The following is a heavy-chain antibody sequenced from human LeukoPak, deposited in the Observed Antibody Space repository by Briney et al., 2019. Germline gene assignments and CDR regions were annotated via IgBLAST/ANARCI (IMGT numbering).Heavy chain of an antibody. D-gene: IGHD1-1*01. Sequence: SETLSLTCTVSGGPISSYYWSWIRQPAGKGLEWIGRIYISGSTNYNPSLKSRVTMSVDTSKNQFSLKLSSVTAADTAVYYCARDRGTWNDDGFDYWGQGTLVTASS. CDR3: ARDRGTWNDDGFDY. CDR2: IYISGST. J-gene: IGHJ4*02. CDR1: GGPISSYY. V-gene: IGHV4-4*07.